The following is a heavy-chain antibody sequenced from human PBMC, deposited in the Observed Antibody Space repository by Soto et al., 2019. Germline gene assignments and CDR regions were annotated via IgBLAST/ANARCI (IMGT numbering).Heavy chain of an antibody. CDR1: GFTFGNNA. CDR3: VKDMWGYCTDTYCHTFDY. V-gene: IGHV3-9*01. Sequence: GGSLRLSCAASGFTFGNNAMHWVRQRPGKGLEWVSGISWNSGSVGYADSVKGRFTISRDNARNSLFLQMNSLRPEDTAFYYCVKDMWGYCTDTYCHTFDYWGQGTLVTVSS. CDR2: ISWNSGSV. D-gene: IGHD2-8*02. J-gene: IGHJ4*02.